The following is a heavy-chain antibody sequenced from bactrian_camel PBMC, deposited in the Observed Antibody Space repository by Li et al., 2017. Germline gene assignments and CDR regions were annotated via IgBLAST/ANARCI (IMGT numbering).Heavy chain of an antibody. Sequence: HVQLVESGGGSVQAGGSLRLSCKVSGHSRGSNCVGWYRLPPGRAPAEREGIAAIRRDGGETWYAASVKGRFTISKDKARDTLHLQMNRLKPKDTAMYFCAAGGSVGLNSYRWFWRGHYDYWGQGTQVTVS. CDR1: GHSRGSNC. V-gene: IGHV3S45*01. J-gene: IGHJ4*01. CDR2: IRRDGGET. CDR3: AAGGSVGLNSYRWFWRGHYDY. D-gene: IGHD1*01.